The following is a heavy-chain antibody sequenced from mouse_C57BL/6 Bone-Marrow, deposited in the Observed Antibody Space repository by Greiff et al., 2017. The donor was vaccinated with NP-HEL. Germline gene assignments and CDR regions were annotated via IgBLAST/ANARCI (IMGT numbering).Heavy chain of an antibody. CDR2: INPNYGTT. D-gene: IGHD1-1*01. V-gene: IGHV1-39*01. Sequence: VQLQQSGPELVKPGASVKISCKASGYSFTDYNMNWVKQSNGKSLEWIGVINPNYGTTSYIQKFKGKATLTVDQSSSTAYMQLNSLTSEDSAVYYCARPFITTVVADWYFDVWGTGTTVTVSS. CDR3: ARPFITTVVADWYFDV. CDR1: GYSFTDYN. J-gene: IGHJ1*03.